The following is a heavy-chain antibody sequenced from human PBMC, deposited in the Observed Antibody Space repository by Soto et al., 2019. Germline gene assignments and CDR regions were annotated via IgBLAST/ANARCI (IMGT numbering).Heavy chain of an antibody. CDR3: ARGKGYCSSSSCYFIDY. CDR2: IYYSWNT. D-gene: IGHD2-2*01. V-gene: IGHV4-31*03. CDR1: GGSISSGGYY. Sequence: QVQLQESGPGLVKPSQTLSLTCTVSGGSISSGGYYWSWIRQHPGKGLEWIGYIYYSWNTYYHPFLKSRVTISVEPSKDQFSLKLSSVTAADTAVYYCARGKGYCSSSSCYFIDYWGQGTMVTVSS. J-gene: IGHJ4*02.